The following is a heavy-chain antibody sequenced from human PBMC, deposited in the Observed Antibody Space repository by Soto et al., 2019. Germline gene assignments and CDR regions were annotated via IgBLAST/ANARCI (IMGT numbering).Heavy chain of an antibody. J-gene: IGHJ4*02. D-gene: IGHD6-13*01. V-gene: IGHV1-69*13. CDR2: IVPIRRTA. CDR3: VRDSGAKLSSS. CDR1: GGTFSSYR. Sequence: SLKVSCKASGGTFSSYRINWVRQAPGQGLEWVGGIVPIRRTADYAQTFQGRVSITADESARTSYMEPRSLRSQDTAVYYCVRDSGAKLSSSWGQGTLVTVSS.